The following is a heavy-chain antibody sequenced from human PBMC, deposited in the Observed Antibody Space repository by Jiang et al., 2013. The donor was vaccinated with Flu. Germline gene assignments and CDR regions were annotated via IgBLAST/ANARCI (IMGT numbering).Heavy chain of an antibody. J-gene: IGHJ4*02. CDR2: NFWDDEK. CDR1: GFSLNTRETA. Sequence: KPTQTLTLTCTFSGFSLNTRETAVGWIRQPPGKALEWLAVNFWDDEKHYSPSLKGRLTITKDTSKNQVVLTVTNMDPVDTATYYCAHRLGGYFDYWGQGTLVTVSS. D-gene: IGHD2-15*01. V-gene: IGHV2-5*02. CDR3: AHRLGGYFDY.